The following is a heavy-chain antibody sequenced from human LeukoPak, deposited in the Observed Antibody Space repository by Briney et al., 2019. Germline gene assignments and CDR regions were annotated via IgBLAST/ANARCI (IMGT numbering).Heavy chain of an antibody. D-gene: IGHD1-1*01. CDR2: ISGSNSYI. Sequence: GGSLRLSCAASGFTFSSYTMHWIRQAPGKGLEWVSSISGSNSYIFYADSVKGRFTVSGDNAKDSLYLQMNSLRAEDTAVYYCARALTTLTYEGYWGQGTLVTVSS. J-gene: IGHJ4*02. V-gene: IGHV3-21*01. CDR3: ARALTTLTYEGY. CDR1: GFTFSSYT.